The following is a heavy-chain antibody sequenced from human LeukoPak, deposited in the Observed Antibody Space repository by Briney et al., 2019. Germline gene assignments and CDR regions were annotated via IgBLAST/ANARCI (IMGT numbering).Heavy chain of an antibody. V-gene: IGHV1-69*05. CDR1: GGTFSSYA. CDR3: ARGGGDTLYDFDY. D-gene: IGHD3-16*02. J-gene: IGHJ4*02. CDR2: IIPIFGTA. Sequence: SVKVSCKASGGTFSSYAISWGRQAPGQGLEWMGGIIPIFGTANYAQKFQGRVTMTRDTSTSTVYMELSSLRSEDTAVYYCARGGGDTLYDFDYWGQGTLVTVSS.